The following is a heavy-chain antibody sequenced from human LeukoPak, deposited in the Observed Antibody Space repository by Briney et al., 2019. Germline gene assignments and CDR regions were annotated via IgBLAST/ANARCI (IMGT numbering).Heavy chain of an antibody. CDR2: INHSGST. CDR1: GGSFSGYY. CDR3: ARGRRGNIVVVPAALGVYYFDY. J-gene: IGHJ4*02. V-gene: IGHV4-34*01. Sequence: SETLSLTCAVYGGSFSGYYWSWIRQPPGKGLEWIGEINHSGSTNYNPSLKSRVTISVDTSKNQFSLKLSSVAAADTAVYYCARGRRGNIVVVPAALGVYYFDYWGQGTLVTVSP. D-gene: IGHD2-2*01.